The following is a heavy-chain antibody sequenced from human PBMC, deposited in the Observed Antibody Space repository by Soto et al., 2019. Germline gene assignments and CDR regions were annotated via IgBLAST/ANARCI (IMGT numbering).Heavy chain of an antibody. Sequence: EVQLVETGGGLNQHGGSLRLSCAASGFTVSSNYMSWVRQAPGKGLEWVSVIYSGGSTYYADSVKGRFTISRDNSKNTLYLQMNSLRAEDTAVYYCARGGRSGYLRRSFDYWGQGTLVTVSS. D-gene: IGHD3-22*01. V-gene: IGHV3-53*02. J-gene: IGHJ4*02. CDR2: IYSGGST. CDR3: ARGGRSGYLRRSFDY. CDR1: GFTVSSNY.